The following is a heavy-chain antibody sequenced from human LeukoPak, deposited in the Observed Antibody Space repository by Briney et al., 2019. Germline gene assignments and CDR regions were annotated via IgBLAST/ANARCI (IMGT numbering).Heavy chain of an antibody. CDR2: ISYDGSNK. V-gene: IGHV3-30*18. D-gene: IGHD3-22*01. CDR3: AKVEYYDSSGYYYGAEYYFDY. CDR1: GFTFSSYG. Sequence: PGGSLRLSCAASGFTFSSYGMHWVRQAPGKGLEWVAVISYDGSNKYYADSVKGRFTISRDNSKTTLYLQMNSLRAEDTAVYYCAKVEYYDSSGYYYGAEYYFDYWGQGTLVTVSS. J-gene: IGHJ4*02.